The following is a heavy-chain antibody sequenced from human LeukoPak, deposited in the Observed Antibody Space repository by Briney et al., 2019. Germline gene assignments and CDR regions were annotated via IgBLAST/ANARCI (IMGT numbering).Heavy chain of an antibody. D-gene: IGHD2/OR15-2a*01. V-gene: IGHV3-7*01. CDR2: IKSGGSDK. Sequence: GGSLRLSCAASGFTFPSYWMGWVRQAPGKGLEWVASIKSGGSDKYYVDSVKGRFTISRDDAKNSLYLEVNNLRAEDTALYYCARGXPSGYGTTWFDYWGQGTLVTVSS. J-gene: IGHJ4*02. CDR3: ARGXPSGYGTTWFDY. CDR1: GFTFPSYW.